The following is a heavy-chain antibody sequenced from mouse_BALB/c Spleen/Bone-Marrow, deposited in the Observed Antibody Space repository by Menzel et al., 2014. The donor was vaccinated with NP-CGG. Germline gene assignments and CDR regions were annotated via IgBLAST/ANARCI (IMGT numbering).Heavy chain of an antibody. CDR3: ASHYYDSSPFAY. D-gene: IGHD1-1*01. CDR2: ISNGGGSI. V-gene: IGHV5-12-2*01. J-gene: IGHJ3*01. Sequence: EVKVVESGGGLVQPGGSLKLSCAASGFTFSSYIMFWVRQTPEKRLEWVAYISNGGGSIYYPDTVKGRFTISRDNDKNTLYLQMSSLKSENTAMYYCASHYYDSSPFAYWGQGTLVTVSA. CDR1: GFTFSSYI.